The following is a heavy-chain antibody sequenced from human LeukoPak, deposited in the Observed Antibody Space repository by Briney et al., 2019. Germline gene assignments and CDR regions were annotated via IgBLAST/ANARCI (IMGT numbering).Heavy chain of an antibody. V-gene: IGHV4-39*01. Sequence: SETLSLTCTVSGGSISSYYWGWIRQPPGKGLEWIGSIYYSGSTYHNPSLKSRVTISVDTSKNQFSLKLSSVTAADTAVYYCARVSRIAAARAGMDVWGQGTTVTVSS. CDR3: ARVSRIAAARAGMDV. CDR2: IYYSGST. CDR1: GGSISSYY. J-gene: IGHJ6*02. D-gene: IGHD6-25*01.